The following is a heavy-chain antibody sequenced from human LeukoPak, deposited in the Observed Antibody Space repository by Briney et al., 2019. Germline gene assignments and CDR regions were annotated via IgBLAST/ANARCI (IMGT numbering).Heavy chain of an antibody. J-gene: IGHJ4*02. Sequence: GGSLRLSCAASGFTFSTYSMTWVRQGPGKGLEWVSSIYPSGDSTFYADSVKGRFTIPRDNSKNTLYLQMSSLRTEDTAIYYCAKDVVPDSGWDLDYWGQGTLVTVSS. V-gene: IGHV3-23*01. CDR1: GFTFSTYS. CDR3: AKDVVPDSGWDLDY. D-gene: IGHD6-19*01. CDR2: IYPSGDST.